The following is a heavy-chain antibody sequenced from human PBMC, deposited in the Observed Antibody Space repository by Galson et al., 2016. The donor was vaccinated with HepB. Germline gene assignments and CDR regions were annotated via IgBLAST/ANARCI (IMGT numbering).Heavy chain of an antibody. V-gene: IGHV1-69*10. CDR3: ATVADYCDIINCLEDVFEI. Sequence: SVKVSCKASGDTFSSYAISWVRQAPGQGLEWMGGIIPILGVTNYAENFQGRVTITADKSTSTVYMELSSLRSEDTAVYYCATVADYCDIINCLEDVFEIWGQGTMVTVSS. CDR2: IIPILGVT. CDR1: GDTFSSYA. J-gene: IGHJ3*02. D-gene: IGHD2/OR15-2a*01.